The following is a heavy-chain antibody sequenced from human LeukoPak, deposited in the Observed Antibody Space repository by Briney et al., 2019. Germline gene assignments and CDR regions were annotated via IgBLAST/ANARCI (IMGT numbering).Heavy chain of an antibody. Sequence: SETLSLTCTVSGGSISSGGYYWSWIRQHPGKGLEWIGYIYYSGSTYYNPSLKSRVTISVDTSKNQFSLKLSSVTAADTAVYYCARVNCSSTSCRSKFLDYWGQGTLVTVSS. V-gene: IGHV4-31*03. D-gene: IGHD2-2*01. CDR1: GGSISSGGYY. CDR3: ARVNCSSTSCRSKFLDY. J-gene: IGHJ4*02. CDR2: IYYSGST.